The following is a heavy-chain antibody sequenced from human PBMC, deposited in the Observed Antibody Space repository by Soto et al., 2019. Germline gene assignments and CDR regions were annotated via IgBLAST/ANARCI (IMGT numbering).Heavy chain of an antibody. V-gene: IGHV4-59*08. CDR1: GGSISSYC. CDR2: IYYSGST. D-gene: IGHD1-1*01. Sequence: SETLSLPRPGSGGSISSYCWSWIRQPPGKGLEWIGYIYYSGSTNYNPPLKSRVTISVATSKNQFSLKLSSVTAADTAVYYCASRTTSSVLPYYMDVWGKGTTVTVSS. J-gene: IGHJ6*03. CDR3: ASRTTSSVLPYYMDV.